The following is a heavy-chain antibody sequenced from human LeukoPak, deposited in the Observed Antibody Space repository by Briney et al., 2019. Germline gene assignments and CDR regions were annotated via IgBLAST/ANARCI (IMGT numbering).Heavy chain of an antibody. Sequence: GESPKIPCRGSGYSFTTYWIGWVRQMPGKGLEWMGIIYPGDSDTRYSPSFQGQVTMSADKSINTAYLQWSSLKASDTAMYYCARRQGCSSTSCPPDSWGQGTLVTVSS. V-gene: IGHV5-51*01. CDR1: GYSFTTYW. CDR3: ARRQGCSSTSCPPDS. D-gene: IGHD2-2*01. CDR2: IYPGDSDT. J-gene: IGHJ4*02.